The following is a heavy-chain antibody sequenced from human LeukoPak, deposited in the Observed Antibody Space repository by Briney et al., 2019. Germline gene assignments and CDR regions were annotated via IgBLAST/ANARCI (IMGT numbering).Heavy chain of an antibody. D-gene: IGHD3-10*01. Sequence: GSLRLSCAASGFTFSDYYMSWIRQAPGKGLEWVSFISGTSSYIYYADSVKGRFTISRDNAKNSLYLQMNSLRVEDTAIYYCASNLASSFHIWGQGKMVIVSS. CDR2: ISGTSSYI. V-gene: IGHV3-11*06. CDR1: GFTFSDYY. J-gene: IGHJ3*02. CDR3: ASNLASSFHI.